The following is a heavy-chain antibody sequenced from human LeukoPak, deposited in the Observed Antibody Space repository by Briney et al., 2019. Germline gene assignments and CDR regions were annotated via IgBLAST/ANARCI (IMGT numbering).Heavy chain of an antibody. J-gene: IGHJ4*02. CDR1: GFTFSSFG. CDR3: AKWLAARYFDY. V-gene: IGHV3-23*01. Sequence: QAGGTLRLSCAASGFTFSSFGMSWVRQAPGKGLERVSAISGSGGSTYYADSVKGRFTISRDNSKNTLYLQMNSLRAEDTAVYYCAKWLAARYFDYWGQGTLVTVSS. D-gene: IGHD6-6*01. CDR2: ISGSGGST.